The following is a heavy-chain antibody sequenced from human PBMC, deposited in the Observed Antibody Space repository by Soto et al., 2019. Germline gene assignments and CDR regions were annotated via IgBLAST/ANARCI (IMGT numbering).Heavy chain of an antibody. D-gene: IGHD3-9*01. V-gene: IGHV4-34*01. CDR1: GGSFSGYY. CDR2: INHSGST. J-gene: IGHJ6*02. Sequence: SETLSLTCAVYGGSFSGYYWSWIRQPPGKGLEWIGEINHSGSTNYNPSLKSRVTISVDTSKNQFSLKLSSVTAADTAVYYCARGEIRYFDWLLSYDYYYGMDVWGQGTTVT. CDR3: ARGEIRYFDWLLSYDYYYGMDV.